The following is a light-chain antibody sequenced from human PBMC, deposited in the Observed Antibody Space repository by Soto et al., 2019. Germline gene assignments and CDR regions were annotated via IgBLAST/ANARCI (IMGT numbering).Light chain of an antibody. CDR2: DAS. J-gene: IGKJ4*01. Sequence: DIQMTQSPSTLSASVGDRVTITCRASQSISSWLAWYQQKPGKAPKLLIYDASSLESGVPSRFSGSGSGTEFTLTISRLEPEDFAVYYCQQYGSSPRTFGGGTKVEIK. V-gene: IGKV1-5*01. CDR1: QSISSW. CDR3: QQYGSSPRT.